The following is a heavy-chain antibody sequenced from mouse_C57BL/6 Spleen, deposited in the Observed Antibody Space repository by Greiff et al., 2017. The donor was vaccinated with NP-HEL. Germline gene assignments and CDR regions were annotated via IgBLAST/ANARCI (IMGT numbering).Heavy chain of an antibody. J-gene: IGHJ4*01. V-gene: IGHV14-2*01. CDR3: AKRVYDGYLDAMDY. CDR1: GFNIKDYY. Sequence: EVQLQQSGAELVKPGASVKLSCTASGFNIKDYYMHWVKQRTEQGLEWIGRIDPEDGETKYAPKFQGKATITADTSSNTAYLQSSSLTSEDTAIYYSAKRVYDGYLDAMDYWGQGTSVTVSS. CDR2: IDPEDGET. D-gene: IGHD2-3*01.